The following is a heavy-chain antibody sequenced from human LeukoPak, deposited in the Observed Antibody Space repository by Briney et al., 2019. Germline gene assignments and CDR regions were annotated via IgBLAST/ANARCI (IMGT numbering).Heavy chain of an antibody. V-gene: IGHV4-31*03. D-gene: IGHD6-13*01. J-gene: IGHJ5*02. CDR2: IYYTGSTT. Sequence: PSETLSLTCTVSGGSISSGGYYWSWIRQHPGKGLEWIGFIYYTGSTTYYNPSLKSRATISVDTSKNHFSLKLTSVTAADTAVYYCARATGGAAAADFDPWGQGTLVTVSS. CDR1: GGSISSGGYY. CDR3: ARATGGAAAADFDP.